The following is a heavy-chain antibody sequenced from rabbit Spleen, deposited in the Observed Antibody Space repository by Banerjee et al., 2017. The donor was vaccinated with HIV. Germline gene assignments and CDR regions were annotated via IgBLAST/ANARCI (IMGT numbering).Heavy chain of an antibody. V-gene: IGHV1S45*01. Sequence: QEQLVESGGGLVKPGASLTLTCTASGIDFSNGYMCWVRQALGKGLEWIACIAAGVSLTSYYATWAKGRFTISKTSSTTVTLQMTSLTAADTATYFCARDRDGDTPYNSYYFDLWGPGTLVTVS. CDR1: GIDFSNGY. D-gene: IGHD2-1*01. CDR3: ARDRDGDTPYNSYYFDL. J-gene: IGHJ4*01. CDR2: IAAGVSLTS.